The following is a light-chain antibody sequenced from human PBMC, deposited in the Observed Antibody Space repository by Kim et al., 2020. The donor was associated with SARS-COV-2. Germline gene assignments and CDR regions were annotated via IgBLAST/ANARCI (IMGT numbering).Light chain of an antibody. CDR2: DAS. Sequence: AIQLTQSPSSLSASIGDRVTIACRASQGISSALAWYQQKPGKAPKLLIYDASSLESGVPSRFSGSGSGTDFTLTISSLQPEDFATYYCQQFNNYLVTFGQGTKLEI. V-gene: IGKV1D-13*01. CDR1: QGISSA. CDR3: QQFNNYLVT. J-gene: IGKJ2*01.